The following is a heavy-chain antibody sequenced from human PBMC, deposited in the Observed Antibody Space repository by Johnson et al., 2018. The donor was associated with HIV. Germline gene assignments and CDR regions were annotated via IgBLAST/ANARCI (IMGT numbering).Heavy chain of an antibody. J-gene: IGHJ3*02. D-gene: IGHD4-23*01. CDR3: AKDTGGNSGNGAFEI. V-gene: IGHV3-30*18. Sequence: QMLLVESGGGGVQPGRSLRLSCAASGFTFSDYGMHWVRQAPGKGLEWVADISYDGTNKYYVDSVKGRFTISRDNSKNTLYLQMNGLRTADTAVYYCAKDTGGNSGNGAFEIWGQGTLVTVSS. CDR1: GFTFSDYG. CDR2: ISYDGTNK.